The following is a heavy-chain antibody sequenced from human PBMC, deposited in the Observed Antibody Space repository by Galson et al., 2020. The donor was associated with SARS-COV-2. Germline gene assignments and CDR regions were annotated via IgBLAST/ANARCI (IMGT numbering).Heavy chain of an antibody. J-gene: IGHJ4*02. CDR3: ARDRISAPDDFDY. CDR1: GYTFTDYY. V-gene: IGHV1-2*02. Sequence: ASVMVSCKASGYTFTDYYMHWVRQAPGQGLEWMGWVNPNSGATKYKQKFQGRVSMTRDTSTSTAYMELSRLTSDDTAFYYCARDRISAPDDFDYWGQGTLVTVS. D-gene: IGHD6-13*01. CDR2: VNPNSGAT.